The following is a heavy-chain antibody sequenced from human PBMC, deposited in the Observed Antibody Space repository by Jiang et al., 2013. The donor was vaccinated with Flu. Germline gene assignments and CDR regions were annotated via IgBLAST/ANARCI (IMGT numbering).Heavy chain of an antibody. CDR1: GFTLSRYG. J-gene: IGHJ6*02. D-gene: IGHD3-10*01. Sequence: VQLVESGGGVVQPGRPLRLSCAASGFTLSRYGMHWVRQAPGKGLEWVALIPYDGSNKYYADSVKGRFIISRDNSKNTLYLQMSSLSAEDTAVYYCAKVRRGGDYYYYGMDVWGQGTTVTVSS. CDR3: AKVRRGGDYYYYGMDV. CDR2: IPYDGSNK. V-gene: IGHV3-30*18.